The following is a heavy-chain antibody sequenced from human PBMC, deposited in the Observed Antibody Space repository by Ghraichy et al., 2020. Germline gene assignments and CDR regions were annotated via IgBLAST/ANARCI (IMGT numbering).Heavy chain of an antibody. CDR3: ARDVRWSAFVF. V-gene: IGHV3-7*03. J-gene: IGHJ4*02. D-gene: IGHD1-26*01. CDR1: GFTFSNSW. Sequence: GGSLRLSCAASGFTFSNSWMNWVRQAPGKGLEWVASMNPDGSARYHADSVKGRFTISRDNAMNSLFLQMNSLRADDTAVYYCARDVRWSAFVFWAQGTMVTVSS. CDR2: MNPDGSAR.